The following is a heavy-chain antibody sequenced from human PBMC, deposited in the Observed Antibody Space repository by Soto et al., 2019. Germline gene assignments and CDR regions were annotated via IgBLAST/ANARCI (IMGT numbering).Heavy chain of an antibody. V-gene: IGHV3-21*01. CDR2: ISSSSSYI. D-gene: IGHD2-21*02. CDR3: ASFVVVTENGIAFDI. Sequence: GGSLRLSCAASGFTFSSYSMNWVRQAPGKGLEWVSSISSSSSYIYYADSVKGRFTISRDNAKNSLYLQMNSLRAEDTAVYYCASFVVVTENGIAFDIWGQGTMVTVSS. CDR1: GFTFSSYS. J-gene: IGHJ3*02.